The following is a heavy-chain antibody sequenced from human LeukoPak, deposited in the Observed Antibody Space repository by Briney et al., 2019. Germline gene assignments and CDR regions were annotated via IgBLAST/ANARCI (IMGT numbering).Heavy chain of an antibody. Sequence: PSETLSLTCTVSGGSISSGGYYWSWIRQHPGKGLEWIWYIYYSGSTYYNPSLKSRVTISVDTSKNQFSLKLSSVTAADTAVYYCARGGAYCSSTSCRVYYYYYMDVWGKGTTVTVSS. CDR1: GGSISSGGYY. J-gene: IGHJ6*03. CDR3: ARGGAYCSSTSCRVYYYYYMDV. V-gene: IGHV4-31*03. CDR2: IYYSGST. D-gene: IGHD2-2*01.